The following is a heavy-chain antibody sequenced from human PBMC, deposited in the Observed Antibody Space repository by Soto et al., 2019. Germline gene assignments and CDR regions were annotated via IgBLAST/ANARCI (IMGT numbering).Heavy chain of an antibody. CDR2: ITATGSFI. J-gene: IGHJ6*01. V-gene: IGHV3-21*02. CDR1: GFTFSDYT. CDR3: ARDLPRAGDYAIDV. Sequence: EVLLVESGGGLVKPGGSLRLSCAASGFTFSDYTMNWVRQAPGKGLEWVSLITATGSFIYQADSVKGRFTISRDNAKDSLYLQMNSLRDEDTAVYYCARDLPRAGDYAIDVW. D-gene: IGHD2-2*01.